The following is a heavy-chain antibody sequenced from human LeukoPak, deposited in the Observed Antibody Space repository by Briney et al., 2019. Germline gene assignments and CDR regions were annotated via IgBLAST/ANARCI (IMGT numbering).Heavy chain of an antibody. Sequence: SETLSLTCTVSVGSISSYYWSWIRQPPGKGLEWIGYIYYNGGTNYNPSLKCRVTMSLDTSTNQFSLKLSSVTAADTAVYYCARVGVPGSFDYWGQGTLVTVSS. CDR2: IYYNGGT. J-gene: IGHJ4*02. CDR1: VGSISSYY. V-gene: IGHV4-59*01. CDR3: ARVGVPGSFDY. D-gene: IGHD3-3*01.